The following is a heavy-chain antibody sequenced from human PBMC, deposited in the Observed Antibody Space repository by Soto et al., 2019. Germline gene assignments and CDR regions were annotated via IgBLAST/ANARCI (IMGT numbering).Heavy chain of an antibody. V-gene: IGHV3-30*18. J-gene: IGHJ4*02. D-gene: IGHD6-13*01. CDR2: ILYDGSNK. CDR3: AKDRSGTWSFDY. Sequence: QVPLVESGGGVVQPGTSLRLSCAASGFTFSRCGMHWVRQAPGKGLEWVAKILYDGSNKVYVDSVKGRFTVSRDDSMNTVYLQMNSLRTEDTAVYYCAKDRSGTWSFDYWGQGTLVTVSS. CDR1: GFTFSRCG.